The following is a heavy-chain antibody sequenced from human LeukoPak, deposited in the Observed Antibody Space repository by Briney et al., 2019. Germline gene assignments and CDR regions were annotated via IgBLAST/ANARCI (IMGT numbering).Heavy chain of an antibody. CDR1: GFTFSSYS. CDR2: ISSSSSYI. J-gene: IGHJ4*02. Sequence: PGGSLRLSCAASGFTFSSYSMIWVRQAPGKGLEWVSSISSSSSYIYYADSVKGRFTISRDNAKTSLYLQIHSPRAEDTAVYYCARDPNYDFTHFHYWGQGTLVTVPS. D-gene: IGHD3-3*01. V-gene: IGHV3-21*04. CDR3: ARDPNYDFTHFHY.